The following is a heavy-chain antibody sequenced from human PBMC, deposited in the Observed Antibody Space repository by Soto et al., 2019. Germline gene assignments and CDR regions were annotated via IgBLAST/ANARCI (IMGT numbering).Heavy chain of an antibody. CDR2: IDCDDDK. J-gene: IGHJ4*02. Sequence: SGPPLVNPTQTLTLTCTFSGFSLSTSGMRVSWIRQPPGKALECLARIDCDDDKFYSTSLKTRLTISKDTSKNQVVLTMTNMDTVDTASYDCARCLFGYSSRWYYSDVRGQGTLLT. D-gene: IGHD6-19*01. CDR3: ARCLFGYSSRWYYSDV. CDR1: GFSLSTSGMR. V-gene: IGHV2-70*04.